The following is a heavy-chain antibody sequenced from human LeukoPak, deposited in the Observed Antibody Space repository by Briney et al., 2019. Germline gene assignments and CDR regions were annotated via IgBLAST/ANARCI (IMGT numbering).Heavy chain of an antibody. Sequence: GGSLRLSCAASGFTFSNYWMTWVRQAPGEGLEWVANIKEDGSDKYYVDSVKGRFTISRDNAKNSLDLQMESLRAEDTAVYYCAKDTGSPADAITMEDNAFDIWGQGTMVTVSS. J-gene: IGHJ3*02. CDR2: IKEDGSDK. CDR3: AKDTGSPADAITMEDNAFDI. D-gene: IGHD3-3*01. V-gene: IGHV3-7*03. CDR1: GFTFSNYW.